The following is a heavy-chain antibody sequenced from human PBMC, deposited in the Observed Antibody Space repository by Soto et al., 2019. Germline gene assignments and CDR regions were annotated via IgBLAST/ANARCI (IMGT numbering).Heavy chain of an antibody. J-gene: IGHJ4*02. CDR3: ASRDPGTSVDY. V-gene: IGHV4-4*02. CDR1: GGSFTSNNW. Sequence: SETLSLTCAVSGGSFTSNNWWTWVRQPPGQGLEWIGEIYRTGSTNYNLSLKSRVTISLDKSENQFSLKVTSLTAADTAVYYCASRDPGTSVDYWGQGTLVTVSS. D-gene: IGHD1-7*01. CDR2: IYRTGST.